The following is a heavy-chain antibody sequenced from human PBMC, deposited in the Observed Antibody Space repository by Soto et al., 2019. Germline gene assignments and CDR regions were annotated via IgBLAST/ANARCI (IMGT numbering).Heavy chain of an antibody. D-gene: IGHD6-13*01. Sequence: QVQLQESGPGLVKPSGTLSLTCAVSGGSISSSNWWSWVRQPPGKGLEWIGEIYHSGSTNYNPSLKSRVTISVDKSKNQFSLKLSSVTAADMAVYYCARGADGIAAAATGWFDPWGQGTLVTVSS. J-gene: IGHJ5*02. CDR3: ARGADGIAAAATGWFDP. CDR2: IYHSGST. V-gene: IGHV4-4*02. CDR1: GGSISSSNW.